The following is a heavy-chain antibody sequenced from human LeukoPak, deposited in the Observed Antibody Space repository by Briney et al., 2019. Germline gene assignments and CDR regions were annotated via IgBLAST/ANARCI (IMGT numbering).Heavy chain of an antibody. V-gene: IGHV1-2*02. CDR3: ARGGGSIVVVPAAAGTDV. D-gene: IGHD2-2*01. CDR1: GYTFTGYY. Sequence: ASVKVSCKASGYTFTGYYMHWVRQAPGQGLEWMGWINPNSGGTNYAQKFQGRVTMTRDTSISTAYMELSRLRSDDTAVYCCARGGGSIVVVPAAAGTDVWGKGTTVTVSS. CDR2: INPNSGGT. J-gene: IGHJ6*04.